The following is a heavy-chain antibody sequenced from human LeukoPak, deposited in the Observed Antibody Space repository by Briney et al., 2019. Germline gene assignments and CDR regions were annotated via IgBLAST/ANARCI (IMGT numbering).Heavy chain of an antibody. CDR2: ISSDGNDE. CDR3: TTKVIRGNSGDDYDD. D-gene: IGHD5-12*01. V-gene: IGHV3-30*03. J-gene: IGHJ4*02. CDR1: GVTFRSYG. Sequence: GGSLRLSCAASGVTFRSYGMYWVRQAPDKGLEWVALISSDGNDELYGDSVRGRFTISRDDSKSTLYLQMNSLRAEDTAVYYCTTKVIRGNSGDDYDDWGQGTLVTVSS.